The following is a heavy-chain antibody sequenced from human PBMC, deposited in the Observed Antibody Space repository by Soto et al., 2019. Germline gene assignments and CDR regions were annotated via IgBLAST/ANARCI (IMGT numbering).Heavy chain of an antibody. CDR3: AKSPRGEMATD. D-gene: IGHD5-12*01. Sequence: QVQLVQSGGEVKKPGASVTVSCKASGYTFINYHITWVRQAPGQGLEWMAWINTYNGMTDYAQRFQGRVTRTRDTSTSTAYMELRNLGSDDTAGYFCAKSPRGEMATDWGQGTRVTVSS. V-gene: IGHV1-18*01. CDR2: INTYNGMT. CDR1: GYTFINYH. J-gene: IGHJ4*02.